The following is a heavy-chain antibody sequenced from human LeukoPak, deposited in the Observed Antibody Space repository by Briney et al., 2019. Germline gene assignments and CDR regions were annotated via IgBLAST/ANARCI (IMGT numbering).Heavy chain of an antibody. J-gene: IGHJ4*02. CDR2: INPNSGGT. V-gene: IGHV1-2*06. Sequence: ASVKVSCKASGYTFTGYYVHWVRQAPGQGLEWMGRINPNSGGTNYAQKFQGRVTMTRDTSISTAYMELSRLRSDGTAVYYCARSSDTAMDLLDYWGQGTLVTVSS. CDR1: GYTFTGYY. CDR3: ARSSDTAMDLLDY. D-gene: IGHD5-18*01.